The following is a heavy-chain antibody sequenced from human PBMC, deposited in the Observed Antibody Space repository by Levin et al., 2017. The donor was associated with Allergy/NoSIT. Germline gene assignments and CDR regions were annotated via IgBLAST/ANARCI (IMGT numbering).Heavy chain of an antibody. Sequence: SETLSLTCAVSGVSFSDYYWTWIRQSPGKGLEWIGEVDHSGNTNYNPSLKSRITLSVESSKHQFSLTLTSVTAADTATYFCARGGRRGLKQRLGAARRYYFDYWGQGTLVSVSS. J-gene: IGHJ4*02. CDR3: ARGGRRGLKQRLGAARRYYFDY. CDR2: VDHSGNT. D-gene: IGHD6-6*01. CDR1: GVSFSDYY. V-gene: IGHV4-34*01.